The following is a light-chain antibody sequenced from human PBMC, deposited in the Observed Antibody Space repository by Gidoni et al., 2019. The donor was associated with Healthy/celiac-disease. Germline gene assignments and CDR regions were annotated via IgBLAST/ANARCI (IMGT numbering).Light chain of an antibody. CDR2: GAS. Sequence: EIVMTQSPATLSVSPGERATLSCRASQSVSSNIAWYQQKPGQAPRLLIYGASTRATGIPARFSGSGSGTEFTLTISNLQSEDFAVYYCQQYNNWPRTYGQGTKVEIK. CDR3: QQYNNWPRT. V-gene: IGKV3-15*01. J-gene: IGKJ1*01. CDR1: QSVSSN.